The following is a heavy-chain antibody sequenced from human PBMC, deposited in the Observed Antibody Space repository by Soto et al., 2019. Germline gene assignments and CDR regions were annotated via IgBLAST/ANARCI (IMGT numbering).Heavy chain of an antibody. J-gene: IGHJ5*02. Sequence: SETLSLTCTVSGGSISSGDYYWSWILQPPGKGLEWIGYIYYSGSTYYNPSLKSRVTISVDTSKNQFSLKLSSVTAADTAVYYCAREGVFTMVRGENWFDPWGQGTLVTVSS. CDR3: AREGVFTMVRGENWFDP. CDR1: GGSISSGDYY. V-gene: IGHV4-30-4*01. CDR2: IYYSGST. D-gene: IGHD3-10*01.